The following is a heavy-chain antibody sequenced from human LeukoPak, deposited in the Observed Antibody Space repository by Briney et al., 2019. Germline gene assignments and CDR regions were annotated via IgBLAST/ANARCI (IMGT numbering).Heavy chain of an antibody. V-gene: IGHV3-48*01. D-gene: IGHD3-22*01. Sequence: GGSLRLSCAASGFTFSSYSMNWVRQAPGKGLEWVSHITASGTAMFYADSVKGRFTISRDNSKNTLYLQMNSLRAEDTAVYYCARDQYYYDSSGYYDYWGQGTLVTVSS. J-gene: IGHJ4*02. CDR2: ITASGTAM. CDR1: GFTFSSYS. CDR3: ARDQYYYDSSGYYDY.